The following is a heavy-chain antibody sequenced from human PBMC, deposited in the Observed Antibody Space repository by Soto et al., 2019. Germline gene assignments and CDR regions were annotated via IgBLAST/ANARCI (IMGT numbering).Heavy chain of an antibody. CDR1: GFTFRSYW. Sequence: PGGSLRLSCAASGFTFRSYWMSWVRQAPGKGLEWVANINQDGSEKYYVDSLKGRFTISRDNAKNSLYLQMNSLRVEDTAVYYCASLNSLGRLRSYYFDYWGQGTLVTVSS. CDR3: ASLNSLGRLRSYYFDY. D-gene: IGHD3-10*01. V-gene: IGHV3-7*01. CDR2: INQDGSEK. J-gene: IGHJ4*02.